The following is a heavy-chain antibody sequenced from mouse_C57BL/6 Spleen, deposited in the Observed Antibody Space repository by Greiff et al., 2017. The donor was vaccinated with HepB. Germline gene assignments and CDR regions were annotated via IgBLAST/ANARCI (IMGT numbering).Heavy chain of an antibody. CDR2: IDPSDSET. J-gene: IGHJ3*01. CDR3: ARSHYYGSSYWFAY. Sequence: VQLQQPGAELVRPGSSVKLSCKASGYTFTSYWMHWVKQRPIQGLEWIGNIDPSDSETHYNQKFKDKATLTVDKSSSTAYMQLSSLTSEDSAVYYCARSHYYGSSYWFAYWGQGTLVTVSA. CDR1: GYTFTSYW. V-gene: IGHV1-52*01. D-gene: IGHD1-1*01.